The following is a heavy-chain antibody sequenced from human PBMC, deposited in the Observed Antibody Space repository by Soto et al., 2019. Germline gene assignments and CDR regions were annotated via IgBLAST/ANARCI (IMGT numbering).Heavy chain of an antibody. Sequence: PSETLSLTCTFSGGSITSSSHFWGWVRQPPGKGLEWIGTIYFTGNTYYTPSLKSRLTMSIDTSKNEFSLRLNSVTATDTTVYFCAKVGWGGDSWGQGTLVTVSS. V-gene: IGHV4-39*07. D-gene: IGHD7-27*01. CDR1: GGSITSSSHF. CDR2: IYFTGNT. CDR3: AKVGWGGDS. J-gene: IGHJ4*02.